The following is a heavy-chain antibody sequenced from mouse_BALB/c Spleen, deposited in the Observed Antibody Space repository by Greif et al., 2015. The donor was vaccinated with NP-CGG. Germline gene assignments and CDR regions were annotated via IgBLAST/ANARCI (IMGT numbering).Heavy chain of an antibody. CDR1: GFSLTSYG. J-gene: IGHJ4*01. D-gene: IGHD4-1*01. V-gene: IGHV2-9*02. CDR2: IWAGGST. Sequence: VQLVESGPGLVAPSQSLSITCTVSGFSLTSYGVHWVRQPPGKGLEWLGVIWAGGSTNYNSALMSRLSISKDNSKSXVFLKMNSLQTGDTAMYYCARELEDYAMDYWGQGTSVTVSS. CDR3: ARELEDYAMDY.